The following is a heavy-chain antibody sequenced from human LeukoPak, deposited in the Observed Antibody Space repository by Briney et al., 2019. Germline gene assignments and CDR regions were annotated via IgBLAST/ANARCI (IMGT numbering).Heavy chain of an antibody. CDR3: ARESVAVARENWFDP. Sequence: ASVKVSCKASGYTFTSYAMHWVRQAPRQRLEWMGWINAGNGNTKYSQKFQGRVTITRDTSASTAYMELSSLRSEDTAVYYCARESVAVARENWFDPWGQGTLVTVSS. V-gene: IGHV1-3*01. J-gene: IGHJ5*02. D-gene: IGHD6-19*01. CDR1: GYTFTSYA. CDR2: INAGNGNT.